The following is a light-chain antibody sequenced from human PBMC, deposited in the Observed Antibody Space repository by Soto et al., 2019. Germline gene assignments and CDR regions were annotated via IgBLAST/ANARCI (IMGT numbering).Light chain of an antibody. CDR2: MNN. V-gene: IGLV1-47*01. J-gene: IGLJ3*02. CDR1: RSNIGSSI. CDR3: VAWDDDLSARV. Sequence: QLVLTQPPSLSGTPGQTVTISCLGSRSNIGSSIVHWYQQLPGTAPKHLIYMNNQRPAGVPDRFSGSKSGTSASLVISALRSEDEADYYCVAWDDDLSARVFGGGTQLTVL.